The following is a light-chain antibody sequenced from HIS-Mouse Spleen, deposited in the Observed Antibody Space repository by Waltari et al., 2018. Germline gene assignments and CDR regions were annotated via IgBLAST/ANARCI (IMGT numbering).Light chain of an antibody. CDR1: SLHSLY. CDR2: GKN. CDR3: NSRDSSGNHVV. J-gene: IGLJ2*01. Sequence: SSELTQDPAVSVALGQTVRIPCQGDSLHSLYAGWYQQKPGQAPVLVIYGKNNRPSGIPDRFSGSSSGNTASLTITGAQAEDEADYYCNSRDSSGNHVVFGGGTKLTVL. V-gene: IGLV3-19*01.